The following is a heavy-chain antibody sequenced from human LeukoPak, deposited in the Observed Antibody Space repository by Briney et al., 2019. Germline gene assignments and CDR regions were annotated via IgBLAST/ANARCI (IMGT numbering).Heavy chain of an antibody. CDR2: IIPIFGTA. V-gene: IGHV1-69*05. D-gene: IGHD5-12*01. CDR3: AREVDIVATGPGGFDP. J-gene: IGHJ5*02. Sequence: ASVKVSCKASGGTFSSYAISWVRQAPGQGLEWMGRIIPIFGTANYAQKFQGRVTITTDESTRTAYMELSSLGSEYTAVYYGAREVDIVATGPGGFDPWGQGTLVTVSS. CDR1: GGTFSSYA.